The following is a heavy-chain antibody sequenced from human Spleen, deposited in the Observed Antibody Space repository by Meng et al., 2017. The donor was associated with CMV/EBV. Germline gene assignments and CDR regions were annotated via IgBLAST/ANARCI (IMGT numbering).Heavy chain of an antibody. CDR1: GSSFTSYW. V-gene: IGHV5-51*01. CDR3: ARRESLVVPAAK. D-gene: IGHD2-2*01. J-gene: IGHJ4*02. Sequence: GGSLRLSCKGSGSSFTSYWIGWVRQMHGKGLEWMGIIYPGDSDTRYSPSFQGQVTISADKSTRTAYLQWSSLKASDTAMYYCARRESLVVPAAKWGQGTLVTVSS. CDR2: IYPGDSDT.